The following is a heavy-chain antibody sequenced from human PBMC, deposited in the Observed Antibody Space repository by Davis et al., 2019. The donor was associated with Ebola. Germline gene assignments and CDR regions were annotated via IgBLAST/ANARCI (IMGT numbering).Heavy chain of an antibody. CDR2: ISSSSSYI. Sequence: GGSLRLSCAASGFTFSSYSMNWVRQAPGKGLEWVSSISSSSSYIYYADSVKGRFTISRDNAKNTLYLQMNSLRAEDTAVYYCARDGGTMVRGYYYYYGMDVWGQGTTVTVSS. D-gene: IGHD3-10*01. CDR3: ARDGGTMVRGYYYYYGMDV. V-gene: IGHV3-21*01. J-gene: IGHJ6*02. CDR1: GFTFSSYS.